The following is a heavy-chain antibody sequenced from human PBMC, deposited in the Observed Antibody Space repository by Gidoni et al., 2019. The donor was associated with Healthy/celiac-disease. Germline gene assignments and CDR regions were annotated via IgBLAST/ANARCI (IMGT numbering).Heavy chain of an antibody. CDR3: AREGSYSSGDDDAFDI. CDR1: GFTFSSYW. D-gene: IGHD6-19*01. CDR2: IKQDGSEK. Sequence: EVQLVVSGGGLVQPGGSLRLSCAASGFTFSSYWMSWVRQAPGKGLEWVANIKQDGSEKYYVDSVKGRFTISRDNAKNSLYLQMNSLRAEDTAVYYCAREGSYSSGDDDAFDIWGQGTMVTVSS. V-gene: IGHV3-7*01. J-gene: IGHJ3*02.